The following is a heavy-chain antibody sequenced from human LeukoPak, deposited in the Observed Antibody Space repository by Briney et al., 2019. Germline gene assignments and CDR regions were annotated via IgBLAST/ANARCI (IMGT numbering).Heavy chain of an antibody. CDR3: ANSGSYYNYYYGMDV. CDR1: GGSFSGYY. V-gene: IGHV4-34*01. Sequence: PSETLSLTCAVYGGSFSGYYWSWIRQPPGKGLEWIGEINHSGSTNYNPSLKSRVTTSVDTSKNQFSLKLSSVTAADTAVYYCANSGSYYNYYYGMDVWGQGTTVTVSS. J-gene: IGHJ6*02. D-gene: IGHD1-26*01. CDR2: INHSGST.